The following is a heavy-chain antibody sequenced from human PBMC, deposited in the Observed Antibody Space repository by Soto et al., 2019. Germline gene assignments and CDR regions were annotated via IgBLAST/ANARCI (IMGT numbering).Heavy chain of an antibody. Sequence: HPGGSLRLSCAASGFTFSSNSMSWVRQAPGEGLEWVSAISDSAERIFYVDSVKGRFTISRDNSKNKLYLQMDSLRAEDTAVYYCVTLALGKFDSWGQGNLVTVSS. V-gene: IGHV3-23*01. CDR3: VTLALGKFDS. D-gene: IGHD1-26*01. CDR2: ISDSAERI. CDR1: GFTFSSNS. J-gene: IGHJ4*02.